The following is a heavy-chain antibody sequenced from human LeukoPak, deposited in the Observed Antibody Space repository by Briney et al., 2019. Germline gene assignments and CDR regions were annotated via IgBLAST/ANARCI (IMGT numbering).Heavy chain of an antibody. D-gene: IGHD2-15*01. Sequence: SESLSLTCTVSGGSISSGDYYWSWIRQPPGKGLEWIGYIYYSVRTYYNPSLKSRVTISVDTSKNQFCLKLSSVTAADTAVYYCARDRSGGSPAVDYWGQGTLVTVSS. J-gene: IGHJ4*02. V-gene: IGHV4-30-4*01. CDR2: IYYSVRT. CDR3: ARDRSGGSPAVDY. CDR1: GGSISSGDYY.